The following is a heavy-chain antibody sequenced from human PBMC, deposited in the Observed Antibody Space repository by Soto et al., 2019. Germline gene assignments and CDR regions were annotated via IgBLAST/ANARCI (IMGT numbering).Heavy chain of an antibody. Sequence: EVQLLESGGGLVQPGGSLRLSCAASGFTFSSYAMSWVRQAPGKGLEWVSAISGSGGSTYYADSVKGRFTISRDNSKNTLYLQKNSLRAEDTAVYYCAKGTIAARRRSLDYWGQGTLVTVSS. CDR3: AKGTIAARRRSLDY. CDR2: ISGSGGST. J-gene: IGHJ4*02. D-gene: IGHD6-6*01. CDR1: GFTFSSYA. V-gene: IGHV3-23*01.